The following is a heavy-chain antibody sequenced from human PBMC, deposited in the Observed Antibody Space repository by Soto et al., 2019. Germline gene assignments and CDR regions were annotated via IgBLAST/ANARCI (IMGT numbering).Heavy chain of an antibody. J-gene: IGHJ4*01. V-gene: IGHV6-1*01. CDR1: GDSVSGNSAG. Sequence: SQTLSLTRAITGDSVSGNSAGWSWVRQSPSRGLEWLGRTYYRSKWYYEYAVSVRGRITINPDTSKNQYSLQLNSVTPEDTAVYFCARGEQYSGRIFDYWGQGTLVTVSS. CDR3: ARGEQYSGRIFDY. D-gene: IGHD1-26*01. CDR2: TYYRSKWYY.